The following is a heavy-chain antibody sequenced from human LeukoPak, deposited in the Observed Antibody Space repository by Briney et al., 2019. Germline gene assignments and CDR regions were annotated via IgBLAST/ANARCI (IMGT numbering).Heavy chain of an antibody. CDR1: GYTFTCYY. V-gene: IGHV1-2*02. CDR2: INPNSGGT. CDR3: ARDRDSSGGNYFDY. Sequence: EASVKVSCKASGYTFTCYYMHWVRQAPGQGLEWLGWINPNSGGTNYAQKFQDRLTMTRDTSISTAYMELSRLISDDSAVYYCARDRDSSGGNYFDYWGQGTLVTVSS. J-gene: IGHJ4*02. D-gene: IGHD3-22*01.